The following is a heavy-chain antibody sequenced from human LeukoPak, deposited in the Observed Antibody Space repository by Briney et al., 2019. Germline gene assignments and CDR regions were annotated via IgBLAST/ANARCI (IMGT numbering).Heavy chain of an antibody. CDR2: INWNGGST. Sequence: GGSLRLSCAASGFTFDDYGMSWVRQAPGKGLEWVSGINWNGGSTGYADSVKGRFTISRDNAKNSLYLQMNSLRAEDTALYHCARVGYLMYYYDSSSGAFDIWGQGTMVTVSS. CDR1: GFTFDDYG. D-gene: IGHD3-22*01. CDR3: ARVGYLMYYYDSSSGAFDI. J-gene: IGHJ3*02. V-gene: IGHV3-20*01.